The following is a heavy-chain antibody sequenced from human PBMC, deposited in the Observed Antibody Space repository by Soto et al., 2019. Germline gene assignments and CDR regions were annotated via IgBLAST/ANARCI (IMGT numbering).Heavy chain of an antibody. J-gene: IGHJ5*02. CDR2: ISYDGSNK. Sequence: PGGSLRLSCAASGFTFSSYAMHWVRQAPGKGLEWVAVISYDGSNKYYADSVKGRFTISRDNSKNTLYLQMNSLRAEDTAVYYCAREGGSAHGGIAAAGLYNWFDPWGQGTLVPVSS. V-gene: IGHV3-30-3*01. CDR3: AREGGSAHGGIAAAGLYNWFDP. CDR1: GFTFSSYA. D-gene: IGHD6-13*01.